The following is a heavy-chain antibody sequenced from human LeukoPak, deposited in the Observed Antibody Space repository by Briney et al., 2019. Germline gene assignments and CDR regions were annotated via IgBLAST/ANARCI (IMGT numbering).Heavy chain of an antibody. CDR1: GDSISSSTYY. CDR3: ARLTLTSPFDY. J-gene: IGHJ4*02. D-gene: IGHD4-11*01. CDR2: IYYSGNT. Sequence: PSETLSLTCTVSGDSISSSTYYWGWIRQPPGKGLECIGCIYYSGNTFYNPSLKSRVSMSVDTSKNQFSLKLSSATAADTAVYYCARLTLTSPFDYWGQGTLVTVSS. V-gene: IGHV4-39*01.